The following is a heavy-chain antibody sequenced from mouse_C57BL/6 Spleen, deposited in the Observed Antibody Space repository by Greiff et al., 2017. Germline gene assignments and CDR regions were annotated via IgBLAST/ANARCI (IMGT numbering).Heavy chain of an antibody. CDR1: GFSLTSYG. J-gene: IGHJ4*01. CDR3: ARPTGLENYAMDY. CDR2: IWSGGST. D-gene: IGHD2-10*01. Sequence: QVQLQQSGPGLVQPSQSLSITCTVSGFSLTSYGVHWVRQSPGKGLEWLGVIWSGGSTDYNAACISRLSISKDNSKSQVFFKMNSLQADDTAIYYCARPTGLENYAMDYWGQGTSVTVSS. V-gene: IGHV2-2*01.